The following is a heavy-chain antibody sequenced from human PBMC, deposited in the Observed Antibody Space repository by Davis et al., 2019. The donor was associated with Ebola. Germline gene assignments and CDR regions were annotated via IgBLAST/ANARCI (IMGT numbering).Heavy chain of an antibody. J-gene: IGHJ5*02. CDR1: GYTFTSYG. D-gene: IGHD3-3*01. CDR2: ISAYNGNT. Sequence: ASVKVSCKASGYTFTSYGISWVRQAPGHGLEWMGWISAYNGNTNYAQKLQGRVTMTTDTSTSTAYMELRSLRSDDTAVYYCARDSDYYDFWSGYYPDWFDPWGQGTLVTVSS. CDR3: ARDSDYYDFWSGYYPDWFDP. V-gene: IGHV1-18*01.